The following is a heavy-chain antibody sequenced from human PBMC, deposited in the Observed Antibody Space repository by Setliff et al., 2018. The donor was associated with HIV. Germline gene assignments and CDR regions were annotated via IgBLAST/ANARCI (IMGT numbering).Heavy chain of an antibody. V-gene: IGHV4-34*01. D-gene: IGHD6-13*01. J-gene: IGHJ3*02. Sequence: PSETLSLTCAVYGGSFSGYYWSWIRQPPGKGLEWIGEINHSGSTNCNPSLKSRVTISVDTSKNQFSLKLSSVTAADTAVYYCARRSSSWYDRRGDAFDIWGQGTMVTVSS. CDR1: GGSFSGYY. CDR3: ARRSSSWYDRRGDAFDI. CDR2: INHSGST.